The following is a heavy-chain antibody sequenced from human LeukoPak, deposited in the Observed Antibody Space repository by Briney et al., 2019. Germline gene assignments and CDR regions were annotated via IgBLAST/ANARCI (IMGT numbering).Heavy chain of an antibody. J-gene: IGHJ4*02. CDR2: ISVRSNYI. D-gene: IGHD3-22*01. Sequence: PGGSLRLSCAASGYTFSSYSINWVRQAPGKGLEWVSSISVRSNYIYYADSVRGRFRISRDDARDSLYLQMNSLRAEDTAVYYCARVGGDDSTGHYSVDYWGQGTLVTVSS. CDR1: GYTFSSYS. CDR3: ARVGGDDSTGHYSVDY. V-gene: IGHV3-21*01.